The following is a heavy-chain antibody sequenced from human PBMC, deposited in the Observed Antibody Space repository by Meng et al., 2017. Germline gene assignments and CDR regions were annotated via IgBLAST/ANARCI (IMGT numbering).Heavy chain of an antibody. V-gene: IGHV4-4*02. CDR2: IYHSGST. D-gene: IGHD4-17*01. CDR3: ARGTDYGDYYFDY. J-gene: IGHJ4*02. CDR1: GGSISSSNW. Sequence: QGRLKESGPGLVKPSGTLSPTCAVSGGSISSSNWWSWVRQPPGKGLEWIGEIYHSGSTNYNPSLKSRVTISVDKSKNQFSLKLSSVTAADTAVYYCARGTDYGDYYFDYWGQGTLVTVSS.